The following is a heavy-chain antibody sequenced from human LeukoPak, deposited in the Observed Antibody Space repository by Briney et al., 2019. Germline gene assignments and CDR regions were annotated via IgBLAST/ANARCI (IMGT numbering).Heavy chain of an antibody. D-gene: IGHD3-10*01. CDR2: IYYSGST. Sequence: SETLSLTCTVSGGSISSYYWSWIRQPPGKGLEWIGYIYYSGSTNYNPSLKSRVTISVDTSKNQFSLKLSSVTAADTAVYYCARDEVREAHDYWGQGTLVTVSS. J-gene: IGHJ4*02. CDR3: ARDEVREAHDY. V-gene: IGHV4-59*01. CDR1: GGSISSYY.